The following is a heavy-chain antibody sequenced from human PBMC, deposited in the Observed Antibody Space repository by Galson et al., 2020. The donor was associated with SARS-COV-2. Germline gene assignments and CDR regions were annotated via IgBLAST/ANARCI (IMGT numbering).Heavy chain of an antibody. Sequence: GGSLRLSCAVSGFPFNSYSMSWVRQAPGKGLEWVSSISSSSEYIYSADSVKGRFTISRDNAKNSLYLQMHSLRADDTAVYYCAREASCAMCGMDVWGQGTTVTVSS. J-gene: IGHJ6*02. V-gene: IGHV3-21*01. CDR1: GFPFNSYS. D-gene: IGHD3-16*02. CDR2: ISSSSEYI. CDR3: AREASCAMCGMDV.